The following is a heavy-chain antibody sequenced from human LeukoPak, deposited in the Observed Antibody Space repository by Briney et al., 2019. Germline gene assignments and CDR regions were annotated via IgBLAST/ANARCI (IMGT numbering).Heavy chain of an antibody. J-gene: IGHJ4*02. D-gene: IGHD3-10*01. V-gene: IGHV4-34*01. CDR1: GGSFSGYY. CDR2: INHSGST. Sequence: SETLSLTCAVYGGSFSGYYWSWIRQPPGKGLEWIGEINHSGSTDYNPSLKSRVTISVDTSKNQFSLKLSSVTAADTAVYYCARGTMADYWGQGTLVTVSS. CDR3: ARGTMADY.